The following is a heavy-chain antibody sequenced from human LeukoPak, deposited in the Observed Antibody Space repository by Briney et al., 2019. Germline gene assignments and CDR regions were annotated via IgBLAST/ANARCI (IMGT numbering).Heavy chain of an antibody. Sequence: GGSLRLSCQASGFTFDDKAMVWVRQTPGKGLEWGTFISWDGDDAYSSDSVKGRFIISRDNSKNRLYLQMNSVGVEDTALYYCVKDYTADTNGYFEDWGQGTLVTVAS. D-gene: IGHD2-8*01. CDR2: ISWDGDDA. V-gene: IGHV3-43D*03. J-gene: IGHJ4*02. CDR3: VKDYTADTNGYFED. CDR1: GFTFDDKA.